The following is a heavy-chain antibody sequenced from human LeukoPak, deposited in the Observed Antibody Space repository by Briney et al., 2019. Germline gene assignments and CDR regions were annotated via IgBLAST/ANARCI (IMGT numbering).Heavy chain of an antibody. Sequence: SETLSLTCTVSGGSISSSSYYWGWIRQPPGKGLEWIGSIYHSGSTNYNPSLKSRVTISVDKSKNQFSLKLSSVTAADTAVYYCARGDIAAAPYYFDYWGQGTLVTVSS. V-gene: IGHV4-39*07. J-gene: IGHJ4*02. CDR1: GGSISSSSYY. CDR3: ARGDIAAAPYYFDY. CDR2: IYHSGST. D-gene: IGHD6-13*01.